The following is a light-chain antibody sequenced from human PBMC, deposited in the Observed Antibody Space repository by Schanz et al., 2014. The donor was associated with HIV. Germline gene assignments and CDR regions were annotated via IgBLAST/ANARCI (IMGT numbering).Light chain of an antibody. Sequence: QSALTQPPSASGSPGQSVTISCTGTSSDVGGYNYAPRYQHPPGKAPKLMIYYVSNRPSGVSNRFSGSKSGNTASLTISGLQAEDEADHYCQSYDSGLRGWVFGGGTKLTVL. CDR2: YVS. V-gene: IGLV2-14*03. J-gene: IGLJ3*02. CDR1: SSDVGGYNY. CDR3: QSYDSGLRGWV.